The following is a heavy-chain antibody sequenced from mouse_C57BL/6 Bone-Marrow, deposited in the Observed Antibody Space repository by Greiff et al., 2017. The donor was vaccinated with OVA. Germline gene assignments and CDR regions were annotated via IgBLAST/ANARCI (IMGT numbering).Heavy chain of an antibody. J-gene: IGHJ3*01. CDR2: ISYDGSN. D-gene: IGHD2-4*01. V-gene: IGHV3-6*01. Sequence: EVKLMESGPGLVKPSQSLSLTCSVTGYSITSGYYWNWIRQFPGNQLEWMGYISYDGSNNYNPSLKNRISITRDTSKNQFFLKLNSVTTEDTATYYCARDRGLYDYDAWFAYWGQGTLVTVSA. CDR1: GYSITSGYY. CDR3: ARDRGLYDYDAWFAY.